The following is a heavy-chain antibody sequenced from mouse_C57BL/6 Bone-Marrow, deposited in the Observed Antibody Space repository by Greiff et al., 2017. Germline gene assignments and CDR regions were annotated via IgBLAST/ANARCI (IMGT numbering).Heavy chain of an antibody. CDR3: ARKSAQTLFDY. J-gene: IGHJ2*01. D-gene: IGHD3-2*02. CDR2: INPGSGGT. V-gene: IGHV1-54*01. Sequence: QVQLQQSGAELVRPGTSVKVSCKASGYAFTNYLIEWVKQRPGQGLEWIGVINPGSGGTNYNEKFKGKATLTADKSSSTAYMQLSSLTSEDSAVYFCARKSAQTLFDYWGQGTTLTVSS. CDR1: GYAFTNYL.